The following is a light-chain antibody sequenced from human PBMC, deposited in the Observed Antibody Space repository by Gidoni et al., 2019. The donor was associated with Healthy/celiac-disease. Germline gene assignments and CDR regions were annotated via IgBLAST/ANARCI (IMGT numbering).Light chain of an antibody. CDR3: QQYGSSPRT. CDR2: GAS. J-gene: IGKJ2*02. V-gene: IGKV3-20*01. CDR1: QSVSSSY. Sequence: ETVLTQSPGTLSLSPGERATLSCRASQSVSSSYLAWYQQKPGQGPRLLIYGASSGSGTDFTLTIIRMEPEDFAVYYCQQYGSSPRTFGQGTKLEIK.